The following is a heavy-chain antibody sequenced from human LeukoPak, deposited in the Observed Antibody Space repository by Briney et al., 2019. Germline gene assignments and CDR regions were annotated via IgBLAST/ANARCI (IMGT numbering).Heavy chain of an antibody. D-gene: IGHD6-13*01. CDR1: GFTFRSYG. J-gene: IGHJ6*02. CDR2: IWYEGSNK. V-gene: IGHV3-33*01. CDR3: ARDGPGRAAAGTSNYYYGMDV. Sequence: PGGSVRLSCAASGFTFRSYGMQWVRQAPGKGRVGGAVIWYEGSNKYYADSVKGRFNISRDNSKNTLYIQMNSLRAEDTAVYYCARDGPGRAAAGTSNYYYGMDVWGQGTTVTVSS.